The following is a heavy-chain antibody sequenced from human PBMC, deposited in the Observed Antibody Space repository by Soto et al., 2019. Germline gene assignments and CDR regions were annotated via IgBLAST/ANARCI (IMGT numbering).Heavy chain of an antibody. J-gene: IGHJ6*02. V-gene: IGHV1-69*13. CDR2: IIPIFGTT. D-gene: IGHD6-13*01. CDR3: ARARMGNYYYFGMDV. Sequence: ASVKVSCKASGGTFSSYAISWVRQAPGQGLEWMGGIIPIFGTTNYAQKFQGRVTVTADASTSTAYMELSSLRSEDTAVYYCARARMGNYYYFGMDVWGPGTTVTVSS. CDR1: GGTFSSYA.